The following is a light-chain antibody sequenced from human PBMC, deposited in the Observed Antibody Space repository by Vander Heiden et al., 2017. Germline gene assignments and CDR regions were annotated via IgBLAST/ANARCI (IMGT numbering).Light chain of an antibody. J-gene: IGKJ1*01. CDR3: HQYYTTPRT. Sequence: IVICHTPESLAVPLGQRSTTNCKSSHSVLTNSNNSNYLSWYQVKPGQPPKLLIYWASTRESGVPARFSGSESGTDFSLTISSLQAEDVAVYYCHQYYTTPRTFGQGTKLEI. CDR1: HSVLTNSNNSNY. V-gene: IGKV4-1*01. CDR2: WAS.